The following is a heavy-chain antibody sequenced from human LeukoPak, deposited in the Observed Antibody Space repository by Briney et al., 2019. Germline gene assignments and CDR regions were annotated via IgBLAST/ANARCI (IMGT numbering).Heavy chain of an antibody. Sequence: GGSLRLSCAASGFTVSSNYMSWVHQAPGKGLEWVSAISGSGGSTYYADSVKGRFTISRDNSKNTLYLQMNSLRAEDTAVYYCAKGRTVGGFDYWGQGTLVTVSS. CDR2: ISGSGGST. V-gene: IGHV3-23*01. CDR1: GFTVSSNY. D-gene: IGHD6-19*01. J-gene: IGHJ4*02. CDR3: AKGRTVGGFDY.